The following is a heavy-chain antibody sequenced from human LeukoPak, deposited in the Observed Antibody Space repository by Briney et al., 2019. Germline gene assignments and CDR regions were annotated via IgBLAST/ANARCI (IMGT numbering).Heavy chain of an antibody. D-gene: IGHD4-17*01. Sequence: GRSLRLSCAASGFTFSSYGMHWVRHAPGKGLEWVAVISYDGSNKYYADSVKGRFTISRDNSKNTLYLQMNSLRAGDTAVYYCAQTTVTTKWPIRWGAFDIWGQGTMVTVSS. J-gene: IGHJ3*02. CDR1: GFTFSSYG. CDR3: AQTTVTTKWPIRWGAFDI. V-gene: IGHV3-30*03. CDR2: ISYDGSNK.